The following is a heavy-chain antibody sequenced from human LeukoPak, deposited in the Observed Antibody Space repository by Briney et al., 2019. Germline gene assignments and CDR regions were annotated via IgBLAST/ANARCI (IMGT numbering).Heavy chain of an antibody. J-gene: IGHJ3*02. CDR1: GGSFSGYY. CDR2: INHSGST. D-gene: IGHD1-26*01. Sequence: SETLSLTCAVYGGSFSGYYWSWIRQPPGKGLEWIGEINHSGSTNYNPSLKSRVTISVDTSKNQFSLKLSSVTAADTAVYYCARHFSGKDAFDIWGQGTMVTVSS. CDR3: ARHFSGKDAFDI. V-gene: IGHV4-34*01.